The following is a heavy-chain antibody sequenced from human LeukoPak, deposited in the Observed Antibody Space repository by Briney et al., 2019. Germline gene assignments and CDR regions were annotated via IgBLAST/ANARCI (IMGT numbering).Heavy chain of an antibody. CDR1: GFAFSSYS. Sequence: GGSLRLSCAASGFAFSSYSIHWVRQAPGKGLEWVTVISYDGGNKYYADSVKGRFTISGDNSKNTLYLQMNSLRTEDAAMYFCARGRTGSFDVFDIWGRGTMVTVSS. D-gene: IGHD1-26*01. V-gene: IGHV3-30-3*01. J-gene: IGHJ3*02. CDR2: ISYDGGNK. CDR3: ARGRTGSFDVFDI.